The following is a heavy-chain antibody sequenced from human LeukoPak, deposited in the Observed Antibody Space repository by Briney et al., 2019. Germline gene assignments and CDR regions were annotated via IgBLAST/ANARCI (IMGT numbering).Heavy chain of an antibody. Sequence: ASVKVSCKASGYTFTSYDINWVRQATGQGLEWMGWMNPNSGNTGYAQKFQGRVTITRNTSISTAYMELSSLRSEDTAVYYCARGGCSSTSCLANYYYYMDVWGKGTTVTVS. CDR3: ARGGCSSTSCLANYYYYMDV. V-gene: IGHV1-8*03. CDR1: GYTFTSYD. J-gene: IGHJ6*03. D-gene: IGHD2-2*01. CDR2: MNPNSGNT.